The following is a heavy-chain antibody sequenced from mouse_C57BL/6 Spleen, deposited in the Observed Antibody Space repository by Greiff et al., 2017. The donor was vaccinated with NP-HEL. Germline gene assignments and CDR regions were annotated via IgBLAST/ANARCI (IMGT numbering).Heavy chain of an antibody. CDR3: ARHNGSSSYYFDY. J-gene: IGHJ2*01. V-gene: IGHV5-6*01. CDR2: ISSGGSYT. D-gene: IGHD1-1*01. CDR1: GFTFSSYG. Sequence: EVKVVESGGDLVKPGGSLKLSCAASGFTFSSYGMSWVRQTPDKRLEWVATISSGGSYTYYPDSVKGRFTISRDNAKNTLYLQMSSLKSEDTAMYYCARHNGSSSYYFDYWGQGTTLTVSS.